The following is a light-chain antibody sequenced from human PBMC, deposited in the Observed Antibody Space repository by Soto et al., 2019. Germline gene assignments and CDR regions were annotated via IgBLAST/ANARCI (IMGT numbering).Light chain of an antibody. CDR2: EVS. CDR1: SADVGGYNY. J-gene: IGLJ3*02. V-gene: IGLV2-14*01. Sequence: QSALTQPASVSGSRGQSITISCTGSSADVGGYNYVSWYQQYPGKAPKLMIYEVSNRPSGVSNRFSGSKSGNTASLTISGLWAEDEADYYCSSYTSTSTWVFGVGTQLTVL. CDR3: SSYTSTSTWV.